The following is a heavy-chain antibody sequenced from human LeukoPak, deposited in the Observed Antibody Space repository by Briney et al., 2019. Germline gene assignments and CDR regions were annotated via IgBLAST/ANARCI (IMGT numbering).Heavy chain of an antibody. CDR3: ARDPYSGSYGDSYYYYMDV. CDR1: GFTFSSYA. J-gene: IGHJ6*03. CDR2: ITSTGSYT. D-gene: IGHD1-26*01. V-gene: IGHV3-21*01. Sequence: SGGSLRLSCAASGFTFSSYAMSWVRQAPGKGLEWVSSITSTGSYTFYADSVKGRFTISRDNAKNSLYLQMNSLRAEDTAIYYCARDPYSGSYGDSYYYYMDVWGKGTTVTISS.